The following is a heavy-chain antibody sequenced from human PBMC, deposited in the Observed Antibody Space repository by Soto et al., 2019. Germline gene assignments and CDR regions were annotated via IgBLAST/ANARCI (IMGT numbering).Heavy chain of an antibody. V-gene: IGHV3-11*01. D-gene: IGHD2-15*01. Sequence: QVQLVESGGGLVKPGGSLRLSCAASGFTFSDYYMTWIRQAPGKGLEWVSYISSGGSAIYYADSVKGRFTISRDNAKKSLYLQKNSLRGEDTAVYYCARRGYCSGGSCYIRMDVWGKGTTVTVSS. CDR2: ISSGGSAI. CDR1: GFTFSDYY. J-gene: IGHJ6*03. CDR3: ARRGYCSGGSCYIRMDV.